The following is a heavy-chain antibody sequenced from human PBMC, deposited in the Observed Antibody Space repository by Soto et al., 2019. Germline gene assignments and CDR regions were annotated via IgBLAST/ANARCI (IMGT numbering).Heavy chain of an antibody. CDR1: GFILSDYD. CDR2: ISKDGSIK. Sequence: PGGSLRLSCAASGFILSDYDMHWVRQAPGKGLEWVAVISKDGSIKFYADSVKGRFTISRDNSKNTLYLQMNSLGAEDTAAYYCTGEVASGYWGQGTLVTVSS. V-gene: IGHV3-30*03. D-gene: IGHD2-8*02. CDR3: TGEVASGY. J-gene: IGHJ4*02.